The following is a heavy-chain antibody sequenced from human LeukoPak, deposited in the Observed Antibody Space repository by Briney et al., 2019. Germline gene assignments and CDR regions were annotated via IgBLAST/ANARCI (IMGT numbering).Heavy chain of an antibody. J-gene: IGHJ6*03. CDR1: GFTFSSYS. CDR3: ARRTMITFGGVIVPYYYYYMDV. CDR2: ISSSSSYI. V-gene: IGHV3-21*01. Sequence: GGSLRLSCAASGFTFSSYSMNWVRQAPGKGLEWVSSISSSSSYIYYADSVKGRFTISRDNAKNSLYLQMNSLRAEDTAVYYCARRTMITFGGVIVPYYYYYMDVWGKGTTVTVSS. D-gene: IGHD3-16*02.